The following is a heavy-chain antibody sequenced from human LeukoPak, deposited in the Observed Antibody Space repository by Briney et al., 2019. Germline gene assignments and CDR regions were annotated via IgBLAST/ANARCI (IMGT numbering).Heavy chain of an antibody. J-gene: IGHJ4*02. CDR3: ARVSSSSWFYFDY. Sequence: GGSLRLSCAASGFTFSSYSMNWVRQAPGKGLEWVSYISSSSSTIYYADSVKGRFTISRDNAKNSLYLQMNSLRAEDTAVYYCARVSSSSWFYFDYWGRGTLVTVSS. D-gene: IGHD6-13*01. CDR1: GFTFSSYS. V-gene: IGHV3-48*01. CDR2: ISSSSSTI.